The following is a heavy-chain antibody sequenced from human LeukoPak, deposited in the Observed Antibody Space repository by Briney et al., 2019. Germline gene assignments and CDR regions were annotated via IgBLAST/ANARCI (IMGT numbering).Heavy chain of an antibody. D-gene: IGHD5-24*01. J-gene: IGHJ4*02. Sequence: PGGSLRLSCAATGFSLDDYAMHWVRQAPGKGLEWVSSISWNGDHMAYADSVKGRFTISRDNSKNTLYLQMNSLRSEDTAVYYCAKHRGDAYNALDYWGQGTLVTVSS. V-gene: IGHV3-9*01. CDR3: AKHRGDAYNALDY. CDR2: ISWNGDHM. CDR1: GFSLDDYA.